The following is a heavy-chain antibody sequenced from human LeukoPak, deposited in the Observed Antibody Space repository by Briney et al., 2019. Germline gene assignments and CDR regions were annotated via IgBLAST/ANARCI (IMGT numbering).Heavy chain of an antibody. V-gene: IGHV3-23*01. CDR1: GFTFYA. Sequence: GGSLRLSCAASGFTFYAMRWVRQAPGKGLEWVSAISGSGGITHYADSVKGRFTISRDNSKNTLYLQMNSLRAEDSAVYYCAKGSWGTFDIWGQGTMVTVSS. D-gene: IGHD3-16*01. CDR3: AKGSWGTFDI. J-gene: IGHJ3*02. CDR2: ISGSGGIT.